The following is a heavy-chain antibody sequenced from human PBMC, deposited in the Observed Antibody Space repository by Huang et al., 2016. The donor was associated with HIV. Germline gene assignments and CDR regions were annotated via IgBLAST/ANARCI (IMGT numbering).Heavy chain of an antibody. D-gene: IGHD1-20*01. J-gene: IGHJ4*02. CDR2: IYSGGST. V-gene: IGHV3-53*01. Sequence: EVQLVESGGGLIQPGGSLRLSCAASGFTVSSNYMGWVRQAPGKGLEWVSVIYSGGSTYDADSVKGRFTISRDNSKNTLYLQMNSLRAEDTAVYYCARWNNWNYFDYWGQGTLVTVSS. CDR1: GFTVSSNY. CDR3: ARWNNWNYFDY.